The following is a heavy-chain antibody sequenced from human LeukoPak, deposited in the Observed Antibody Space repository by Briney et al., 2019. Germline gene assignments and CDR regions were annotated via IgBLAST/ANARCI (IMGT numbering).Heavy chain of an antibody. Sequence: SETLSLTCAVSGGSISSGHYSWSWIRQTPGKGLEWIGDIYYRGSTYFSPSLKSRVTISVDTSKNQFSLKLSSVTAADTAVYYCARDGDYAFDYWGQGTLVTVSS. CDR1: GGSISSGHYS. CDR2: IYYRGST. D-gene: IGHD4-17*01. CDR3: ARDGDYAFDY. V-gene: IGHV4-61*01. J-gene: IGHJ4*02.